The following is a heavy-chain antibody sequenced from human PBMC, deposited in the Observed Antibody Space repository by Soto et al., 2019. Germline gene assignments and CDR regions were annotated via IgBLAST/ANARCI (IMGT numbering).Heavy chain of an antibody. CDR2: IYHSGST. V-gene: IGHV4-4*02. Sequence: QVHLQESGPGLVKPSGTLSLTCAVSGDSISSDRWWSWVRQPPGKGLEWIGEIYHSGSTNPNPSLKSRVTISVDKSKNQFSLKLSSVTAADTAVYYCARGPSTRGRLAYWGQGILVTVSS. J-gene: IGHJ4*02. D-gene: IGHD3-16*01. CDR3: ARGPSTRGRLAY. CDR1: GDSISSDRW.